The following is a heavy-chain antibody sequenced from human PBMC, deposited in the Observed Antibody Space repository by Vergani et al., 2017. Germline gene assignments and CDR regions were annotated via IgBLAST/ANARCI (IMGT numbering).Heavy chain of an antibody. CDR3: ARNPXGSNYFFYYYYRDV. CDR2: MNPNSGNT. CDR1: GYTFTSYD. Sequence: QVQLVQSGAEVKKPGASMKVSCKASGYTFTSYDLHWVRQATGQGLEWMGWMNPNSGNTGYAQKFQGRVTMTRNTSISTAYMELSSLRSEDTAVYYCARNPXGSNYFFYYYYRDVWGKGTTVTVSS. V-gene: IGHV1-8*01. J-gene: IGHJ6*03. D-gene: IGHD4-11*01.